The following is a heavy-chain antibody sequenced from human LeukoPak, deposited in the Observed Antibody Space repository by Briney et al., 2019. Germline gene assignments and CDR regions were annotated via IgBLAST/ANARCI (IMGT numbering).Heavy chain of an antibody. CDR1: GYTFTGYY. CDR3: ARAPGGYYYGMDV. J-gene: IGHJ6*02. V-gene: IGHV1-2*04. Sequence: ASVKVSCKASGYTFTGYYMHWVRQAPGQGLEWMGWINPNSGGTNYAQKFQGWVTMTRDTSISTAYMELSRLRSDDTAVYYCARAPGGYYYGMDVWGQGTTVTVSS. D-gene: IGHD1-14*01. CDR2: INPNSGGT.